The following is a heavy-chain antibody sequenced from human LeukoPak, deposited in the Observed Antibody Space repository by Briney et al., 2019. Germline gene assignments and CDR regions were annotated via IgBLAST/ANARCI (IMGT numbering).Heavy chain of an antibody. CDR2: IYHSGST. CDR3: ARHVVVPESFDY. D-gene: IGHD2-2*01. J-gene: IGHJ4*02. Sequence: IPSETLSLTCAVGGGSISSGGYSWSWVRQPPGKGLERIGYIYHSGSTYYNPSLKSRVTISVDRSQTQFSLKLSSVTAADTAVYYCARHVVVPESFDYWGQGTLVTVSS. CDR1: GGSISSGGYS. V-gene: IGHV4-30-2*01.